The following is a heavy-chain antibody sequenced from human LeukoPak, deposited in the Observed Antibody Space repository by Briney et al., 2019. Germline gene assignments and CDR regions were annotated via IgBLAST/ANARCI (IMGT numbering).Heavy chain of an antibody. CDR1: GGPFSGYY. J-gene: IGHJ3*02. CDR2: INHSGST. D-gene: IGHD3-22*01. V-gene: IGHV4-34*01. CDR3: AGRTTYDSSGYYYGDDAFDI. Sequence: SETLSLTCAVYGGPFSGYYWSWIRQPPGKGLEWIGEINHSGSTNYNPSLKSRVTISVDTSKNQFSLKLSSVTAADTAVYYCAGRTTYDSSGYYYGDDAFDIWGQGTMVTVSS.